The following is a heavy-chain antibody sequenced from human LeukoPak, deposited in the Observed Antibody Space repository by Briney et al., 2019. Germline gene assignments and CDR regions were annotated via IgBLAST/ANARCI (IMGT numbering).Heavy chain of an antibody. J-gene: IGHJ4*02. CDR1: GGSFSGYY. CDR3: ARGVPGY. D-gene: IGHD2-2*01. V-gene: IGHV4-34*01. Sequence: PSETLSLTCAVYGGSFSGYYWSWVRQPPGKGLEWIGEIDHSGNTNWNPSLKSRVILSVDTSKSQFSLKLTSVNAADTAVYYCARGVPGYWGQGTLVTVSS. CDR2: IDHSGNT.